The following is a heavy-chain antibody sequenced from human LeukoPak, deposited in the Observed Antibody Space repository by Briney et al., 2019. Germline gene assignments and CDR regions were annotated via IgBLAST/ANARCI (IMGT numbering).Heavy chain of an antibody. V-gene: IGHV3-30-3*01. CDR3: ARDPMMELPFDY. CDR1: GFTFSGYA. J-gene: IGHJ4*02. CDR2: ISYDGSNK. Sequence: GRSLRLSCAASGFTFSGYAMHWVRQAPGKGLEWVAVISYDGSNKYYADSVKGRFTISRDNSKNTLYLQMNSLRAEDTAVYYCARDPMMELPFDYWGQGTLVTVSS. D-gene: IGHD1-26*01.